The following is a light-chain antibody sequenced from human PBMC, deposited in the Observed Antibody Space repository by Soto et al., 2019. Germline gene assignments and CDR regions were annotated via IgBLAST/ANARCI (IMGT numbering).Light chain of an antibody. CDR2: DAS. J-gene: IGKJ4*01. V-gene: IGKV3-11*01. CDR1: QSVSSY. CDR3: QQRSNWPL. Sequence: EIVLTQSPATLSLSPGERATLSCRASQSVSSYLAWYQQKPGQAPRLLIYDASNRATGIPARFSGSGSGTHFTLTITCLEPEDFAVYYCQQRSNWPLFGGGTKVQIK.